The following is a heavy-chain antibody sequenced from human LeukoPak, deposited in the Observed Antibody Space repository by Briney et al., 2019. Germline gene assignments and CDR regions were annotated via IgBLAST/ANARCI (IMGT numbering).Heavy chain of an antibody. D-gene: IGHD1-1*01. J-gene: IGHJ4*02. CDR3: ARDMETYYFDY. CDR1: GFTFDDYG. CDR2: INWNGGST. Sequence: GGSLRPSCAASGFTFDDYGMSWVRQAPGKGLEWVSGINWNGGSTGYADSVKGRFTISRDNAKNSLYLQMNSLRAEDTALYYCARDMETYYFDYWGQGTLVTVSS. V-gene: IGHV3-20*04.